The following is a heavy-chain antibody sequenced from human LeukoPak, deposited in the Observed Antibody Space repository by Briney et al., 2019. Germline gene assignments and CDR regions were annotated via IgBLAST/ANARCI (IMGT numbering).Heavy chain of an antibody. CDR1: GFTFTSSA. Sequence: ASVKVSCKASGFTFTSSAMQWVRQARGQRLEWIGWIFVGSGNTNYAQKFQERVTITRDMSTSTAYMELSSLRSEDTAVYYCAAAGIQLWPSGDYWGQGTLVTVSS. CDR3: AAAGIQLWPSGDY. V-gene: IGHV1-58*02. J-gene: IGHJ4*02. D-gene: IGHD5-18*01. CDR2: IFVGSGNT.